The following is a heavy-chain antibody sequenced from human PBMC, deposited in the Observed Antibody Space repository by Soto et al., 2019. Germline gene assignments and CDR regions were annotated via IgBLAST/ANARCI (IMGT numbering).Heavy chain of an antibody. CDR1: GGSISNHY. J-gene: IGHJ4*02. D-gene: IGHD7-27*01. Sequence: QVQLQESGPGLVKPSETLSLTCSVSGGSISNHYWSWIRQPPGKGLEWIGYIYYNGNTNYYPSLTSRVTMSLDTSRNQISLKLTTVTAADTAVYYCTRANWYSEYWGQGTLVTVSS. V-gene: IGHV4-59*11. CDR2: IYYNGNT. CDR3: TRANWYSEY.